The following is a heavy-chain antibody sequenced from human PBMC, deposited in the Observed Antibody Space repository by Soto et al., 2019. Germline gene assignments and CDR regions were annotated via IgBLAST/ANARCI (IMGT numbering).Heavy chain of an antibody. D-gene: IGHD2-2*01. CDR1: GFTFSSYS. V-gene: IGHV3-48*02. Sequence: EVQLVESGGGLVQPGGSLRLSCAASGFTFSSYSRNWVRQAPGKGLEWVSYISSSSSTIYYADSVKGRFTISRDNAKNSLYLQMNSLRDEDTAVYYCARDIVVVPASKVYYYYGMDVWGQGTTVTVSS. CDR2: ISSSSSTI. J-gene: IGHJ6*02. CDR3: ARDIVVVPASKVYYYYGMDV.